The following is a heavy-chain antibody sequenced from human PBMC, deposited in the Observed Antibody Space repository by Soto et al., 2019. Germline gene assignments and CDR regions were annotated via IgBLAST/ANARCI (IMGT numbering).Heavy chain of an antibody. CDR3: ARAPYSSGSWGFDY. Sequence: EVQLVESGGGLVQPGGSLRLSCAASGLTFSSNWMHWVRQSPRKGLVWVSRISTEGSVTTYAVSVKGRFTISRDNAKNTLYLQMNSLRTEDSAVYYCARAPYSSGSWGFDYWGQGTLVTVSS. CDR1: GLTFSSNW. J-gene: IGHJ4*02. D-gene: IGHD6-19*01. V-gene: IGHV3-74*01. CDR2: ISTEGSVT.